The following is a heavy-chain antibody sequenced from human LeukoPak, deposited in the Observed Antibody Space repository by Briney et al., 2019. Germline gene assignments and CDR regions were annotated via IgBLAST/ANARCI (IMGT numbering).Heavy chain of an antibody. D-gene: IGHD6-25*01. CDR2: IKPNSGGT. J-gene: IGHJ6*04. V-gene: IGHV1-2*06. CDR3: ARDGSSSGGMDV. Sequence: GASVKVSSKASGYTFTNYYMHWVRQAPGQGLEWMVRIKPNSGGTNYAQKFQGRVTMTRDTSSSTAYMDLSRLRSDDTAVYYCARDGSSSGGMDVWGEGTTVTVSS. CDR1: GYTFTNYY.